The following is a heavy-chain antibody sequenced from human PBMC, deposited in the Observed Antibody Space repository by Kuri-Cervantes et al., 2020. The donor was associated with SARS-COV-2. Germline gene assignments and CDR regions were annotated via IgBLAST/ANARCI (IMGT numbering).Heavy chain of an antibody. CDR2: INPNSGDT. CDR3: AVLVARASGY. Sequence: ASVKVSCKASGYTFTGYYMHWVRQAPGQGLEWMGWINPNSGDTNYAQKFQGRVTMTRNTSISTAYMELSSLRSEDTAVYYCAVLVARASGYWGQGALVTVSS. CDR1: GYTFTGYY. D-gene: IGHD2-8*02. J-gene: IGHJ4*02. V-gene: IGHV1-2*02.